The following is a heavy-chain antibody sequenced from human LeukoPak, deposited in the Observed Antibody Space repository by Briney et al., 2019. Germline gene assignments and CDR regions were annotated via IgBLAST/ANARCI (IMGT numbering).Heavy chain of an antibody. CDR1: GFTFSTYG. V-gene: IGHV3-30*02. CDR3: TRAGGLVRGVHYYYYMDV. Sequence: GGSLRISCASAGFTFSTYGMHLGRKAPGKGLDRVAFIRYDGSDKYYADSVKGRFTISRDNSKNTLSLQMNSLRPEDTAVYYCTRAGGLVRGVHYYYYMDVWGKGTTVTISS. D-gene: IGHD3-10*01. CDR2: IRYDGSDK. J-gene: IGHJ6*03.